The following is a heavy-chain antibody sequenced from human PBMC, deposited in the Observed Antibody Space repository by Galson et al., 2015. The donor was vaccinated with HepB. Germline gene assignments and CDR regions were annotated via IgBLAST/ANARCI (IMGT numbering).Heavy chain of an antibody. CDR1: GGSFSTYY. V-gene: IGHV4-34*01. Sequence: SETLSLTCAVSGGSFSTYYWSWIRQPPGKGLEWIAEINRSGGTNYNPSLKSRVTISLDTSKTQFSLKLSSVTAADTAVYFCARLSPRSFDYWSQGSLVTVSS. CDR3: ARLSPRSFDY. CDR2: INRSGGT. J-gene: IGHJ4*02.